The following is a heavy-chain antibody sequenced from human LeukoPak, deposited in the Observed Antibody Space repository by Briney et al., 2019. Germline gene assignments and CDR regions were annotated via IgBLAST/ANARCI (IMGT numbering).Heavy chain of an antibody. CDR3: ARDLGTDYDSSGYYPLPH. CDR2: ISGSGGST. J-gene: IGHJ4*02. D-gene: IGHD3-22*01. V-gene: IGHV3-23*01. CDR1: GFTFSSYA. Sequence: PGGSLRLSCAASGFTFSSYAMSWVRQAPGKGLEWVSAISGSGGSTYYADSVKGRFTISRDNSKNTLYLQMNSLRAEDTAVYYCARDLGTDYDSSGYYPLPHWGQGTLVTVSS.